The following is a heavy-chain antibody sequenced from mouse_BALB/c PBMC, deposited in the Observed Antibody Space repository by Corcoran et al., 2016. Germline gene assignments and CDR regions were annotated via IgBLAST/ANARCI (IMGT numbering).Heavy chain of an antibody. CDR2: INPYNDGT. J-gene: IGHJ2*01. CDR3: ATWIYYGYDY. D-gene: IGHD2-2*01. CDR1: GYTFTSYV. V-gene: IGHV1S136*01. Sequence: EVQLQQSGPELVKPGASVKMSCKASGYTFTSYVMHWVKQKPGQGLEWIGYINPYNDGTKYKEKFKGKATLTSDKSSSTAFMELSSLTSEDSAVYYCATWIYYGYDYCCQGNTLTVSS.